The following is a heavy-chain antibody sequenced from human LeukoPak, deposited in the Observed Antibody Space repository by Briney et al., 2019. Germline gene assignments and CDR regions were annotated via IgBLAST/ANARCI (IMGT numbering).Heavy chain of an antibody. V-gene: IGHV1-2*06. CDR3: AKDGGSYSTDY. Sequence: ASVKVSCKASGYTFTGYYMHWVRQAPGQGLEWMGRINPNSGGTNYAQKFQGRVTMTRDTSTGTVYLELSSLRSEDTAVYYCAKDGGSYSTDYWGQGTLVTVSS. D-gene: IGHD3-10*01. CDR2: INPNSGGT. J-gene: IGHJ4*02. CDR1: GYTFTGYY.